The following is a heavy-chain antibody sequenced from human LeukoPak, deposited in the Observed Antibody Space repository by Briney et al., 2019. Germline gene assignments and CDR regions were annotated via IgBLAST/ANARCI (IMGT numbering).Heavy chain of an antibody. CDR3: ARAPPLGYYYMDV. J-gene: IGHJ6*03. Sequence: SETLSLTSTVSGGSISSYYWSWIRQPPGKGLEWIGYVYYSGSTNYNPSLKSRVTISVDTSKNQFSLKLSSVAAADTAVYYCARAPPLGYYYMDVWGKGTTVTVS. CDR2: VYYSGST. CDR1: GGSISSYY. V-gene: IGHV4-59*01.